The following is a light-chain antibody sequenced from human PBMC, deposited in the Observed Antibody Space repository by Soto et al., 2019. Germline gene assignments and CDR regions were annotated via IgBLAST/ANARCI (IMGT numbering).Light chain of an antibody. Sequence: DIQRTQSPSALSASVGDRVTISCRASQGIKTWLAWYQRKPGRAPNLLIYDASSLQSGVPSRFSGSGSGTEFTLTISSLQPDDSATYYCQQYESYSWTFGQGTKVDIK. CDR2: DAS. V-gene: IGKV1-5*01. J-gene: IGKJ1*01. CDR3: QQYESYSWT. CDR1: QGIKTW.